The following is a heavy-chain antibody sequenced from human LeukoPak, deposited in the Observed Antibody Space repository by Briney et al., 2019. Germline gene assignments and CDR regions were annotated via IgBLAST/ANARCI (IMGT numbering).Heavy chain of an antibody. J-gene: IGHJ3*02. CDR2: IKSDGSST. CDR1: GFTFSSYW. V-gene: IGHV3-74*01. CDR3: AKADAIVVVNRPYI. D-gene: IGHD3-22*01. Sequence: QPGGSLRLSCAASGFTFSSYWMHWVRQAPGKGLVWVSRIKSDGSSTTYADSVKGRFTISRDNAKNTLNLQMNSLRAEDTAVYYCAKADAIVVVNRPYIWGQGTMVTVSS.